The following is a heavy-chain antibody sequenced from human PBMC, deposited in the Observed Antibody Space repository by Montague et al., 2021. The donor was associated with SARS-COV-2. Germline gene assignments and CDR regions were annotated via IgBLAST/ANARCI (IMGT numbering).Heavy chain of an antibody. CDR1: GGGSISSSHW. D-gene: IGHD1-26*01. V-gene: IGHV4-4*02. CDR3: ARFTATGSGSYYVFDY. Sequence: SETLSLTCTVSGGGSISSSHWWSWVRQPPRKGLEWIGEIYHDGSTNYNPSLKSRLTISVDKSKNQFSLKLSSVTAADTAVYYCARFTATGSGSYYVFDYWGQGTLVTVSS. CDR2: IYHDGST. J-gene: IGHJ4*02.